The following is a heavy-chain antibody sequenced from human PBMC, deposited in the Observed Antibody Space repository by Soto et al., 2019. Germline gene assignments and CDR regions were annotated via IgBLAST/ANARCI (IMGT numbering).Heavy chain of an antibody. Sequence: QVQLVQSGAEVKKPGSSLKVSCKASGGTFSSYTISWVRQAPGQGLEWMGRIIPILGIANYAQKFQGRVTITADKSTSTAYMELSSLRSEDTAVYYCARTTGYSSSWSLDYWGQGTLVTVSS. V-gene: IGHV1-69*02. CDR1: GGTFSSYT. CDR3: ARTTGYSSSWSLDY. J-gene: IGHJ4*02. D-gene: IGHD6-13*01. CDR2: IIPILGIA.